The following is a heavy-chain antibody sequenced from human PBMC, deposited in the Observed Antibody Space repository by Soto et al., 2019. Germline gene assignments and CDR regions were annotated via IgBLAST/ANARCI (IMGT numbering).Heavy chain of an antibody. D-gene: IGHD1-26*01. Sequence: ASVKVSCKASGYTFTGYYMHWVRQAPGQGLEWMGWINPNSGGTNYAQKFQGRVTMTRDTSIGTAYMELSRLRSDDTAVYYCATGGEGPTRPAKDDWFDPWGQGTLVTVSS. CDR1: GYTFTGYY. CDR2: INPNSGGT. V-gene: IGHV1-2*02. CDR3: ATGGEGPTRPAKDDWFDP. J-gene: IGHJ5*02.